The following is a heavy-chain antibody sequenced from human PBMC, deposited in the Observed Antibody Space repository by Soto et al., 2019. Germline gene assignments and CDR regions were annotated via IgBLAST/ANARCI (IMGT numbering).Heavy chain of an antibody. CDR1: GYTFTSYA. D-gene: IGHD4-17*01. J-gene: IGHJ6*03. V-gene: IGHV1-3*01. CDR2: INAGNGNT. Sequence: ASVKVSCKASGYTFTSYAMHWVRQAPGQRLEWIGWINAGNGNTKYSQKFQGRVTITRDTSASTAYMELSSLRSEDTAVYYCATGTQYDYGDLYYYYYMDVWGKGTTVTVS. CDR3: ATGTQYDYGDLYYYYYMDV.